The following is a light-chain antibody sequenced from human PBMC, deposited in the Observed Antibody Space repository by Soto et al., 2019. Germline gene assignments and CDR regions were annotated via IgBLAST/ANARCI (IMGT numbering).Light chain of an antibody. J-gene: IGKJ5*01. CDR2: DAS. CDR1: QNINNY. CDR3: QQYENLPT. V-gene: IGKV1-33*01. Sequence: DIQMTPSPSSLSASVGDRVTITCQASQNINNYLNWYQQKPGRAPKLLIYDASNLEAGVPSRFRGSGSGTDFTFTISRLQPEDIATYYRQQYENLPTVGQGTRLEIK.